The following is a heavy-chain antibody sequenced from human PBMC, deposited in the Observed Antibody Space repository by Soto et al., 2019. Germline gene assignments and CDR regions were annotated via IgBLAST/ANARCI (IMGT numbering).Heavy chain of an antibody. Sequence: GGSLRLSCAASGFTFSSYAMHWVRQAPGKGLEWVAVISYDGSHKSYADSVKGRFTISRDNSKNTLYLQMNSLRAEDTAVYYCARGYDFWSGYYYPYGMDVWGQGTTVTVSS. D-gene: IGHD3-3*01. V-gene: IGHV3-30-3*01. CDR1: GFTFSSYA. J-gene: IGHJ6*02. CDR2: ISYDGSHK. CDR3: ARGYDFWSGYYYPYGMDV.